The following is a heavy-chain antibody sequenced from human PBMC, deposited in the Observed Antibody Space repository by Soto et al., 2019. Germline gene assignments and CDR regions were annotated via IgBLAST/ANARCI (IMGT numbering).Heavy chain of an antibody. J-gene: IGHJ6*02. CDR1: GYTFTGYY. Sequence: QVQLVQSGAEVKKPGASVKVSCKASGYTFTGYYMHWVRQAPGQGLEWMGWINPNSGGTNYAQKFQGWVTMTRDTSISTAYMELSRLRSDDTAVYYCARDLKEYSSSSRDYYYGMDVWGQGTTVTVSS. V-gene: IGHV1-2*04. D-gene: IGHD6-6*01. CDR3: ARDLKEYSSSSRDYYYGMDV. CDR2: INPNSGGT.